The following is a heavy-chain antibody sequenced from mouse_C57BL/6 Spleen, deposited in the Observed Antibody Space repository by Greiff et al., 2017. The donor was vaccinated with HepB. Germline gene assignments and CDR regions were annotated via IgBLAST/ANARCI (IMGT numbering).Heavy chain of an antibody. J-gene: IGHJ2*01. CDR2: IDPSDSYT. D-gene: IGHD1-1*02. CDR3: ARSGDGWDY. Sequence: VQLQQPGAELVMPGASVKLSCKASGYTFTSYWMHWVKQRPGQGLEWIGEIDPSDSYTNYNQKFKGKSTLTVDKSSSTAYMQLSSLTSEDSAVYYCARSGDGWDYWSQGTTLTVSS. V-gene: IGHV1-69*01. CDR1: GYTFTSYW.